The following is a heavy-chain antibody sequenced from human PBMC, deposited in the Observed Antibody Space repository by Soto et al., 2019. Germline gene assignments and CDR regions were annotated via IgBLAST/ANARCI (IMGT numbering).Heavy chain of an antibody. D-gene: IGHD3-9*01. CDR1: GFTFSSYS. V-gene: IGHV3-21*01. Sequence: GGSLRLSCAASGFTFSSYSMNWVRQAPGKGLEWVSSISSSSSYIYYSDSVKGRFTISIDNAKNSLYLQMNSLRAEDTAVYYCARALGGDYDILTGSNWFDPWGQGTLVT. J-gene: IGHJ5*02. CDR3: ARALGGDYDILTGSNWFDP. CDR2: ISSSSSYI.